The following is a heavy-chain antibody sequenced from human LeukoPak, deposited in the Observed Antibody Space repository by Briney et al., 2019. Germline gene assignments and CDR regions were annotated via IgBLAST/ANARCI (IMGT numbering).Heavy chain of an antibody. CDR2: INPSGGST. V-gene: IGHV1-46*01. CDR3: ARGVRSYSIPYYYYYGMDV. CDR1: GYTFTSYY. J-gene: IGHJ6*02. D-gene: IGHD3-10*01. Sequence: GASVKVSCKASGYTFTSYYMHWVRQAPGQGLEWMGIINPSGGSTSYAQKFQGRVTMTRDTSTSTVYMELSSLRSEDTAVYYCARGVRSYSIPYYYYYGMDVWGQGTTVTVSS.